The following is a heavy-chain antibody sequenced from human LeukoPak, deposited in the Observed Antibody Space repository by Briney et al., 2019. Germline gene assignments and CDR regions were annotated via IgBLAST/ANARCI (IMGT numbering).Heavy chain of an antibody. J-gene: IGHJ5*02. CDR3: ASTKGGGWFGELVEYNWFDP. CDR1: GGSISSGGYY. D-gene: IGHD3-10*01. Sequence: PSQTLSLTCTVSGGSISSGGYYWSWIRQHPGKGLEWIGYIYYSGSTYYNPSLKSRVTISVDTSKNQFSLKLSSVTAADTAVYYCASTKGGGWFGELVEYNWFDPWGQGTLVTVYS. V-gene: IGHV4-31*03. CDR2: IYYSGST.